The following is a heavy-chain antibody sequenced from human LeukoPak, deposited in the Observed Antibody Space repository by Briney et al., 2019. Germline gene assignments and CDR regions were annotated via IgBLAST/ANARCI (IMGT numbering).Heavy chain of an antibody. D-gene: IGHD3-22*01. CDR3: ARCGYYDSSGYPEYYFDY. CDR1: GFTVSSNY. CDR2: ISSSSSYI. J-gene: IGHJ4*02. V-gene: IGHV3-21*01. Sequence: GGSLRLSCSASGFTVSSNYMSWVRQAPGKGLEWVSSISSSSSYIYYADSVKGRFTISRDNAKNSLYLQMNSLRAGDTAVYYCARCGYYDSSGYPEYYFDYWGQGTLVTVSS.